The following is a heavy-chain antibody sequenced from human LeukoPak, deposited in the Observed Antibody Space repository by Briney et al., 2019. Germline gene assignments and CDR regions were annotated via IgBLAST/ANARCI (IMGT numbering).Heavy chain of an antibody. J-gene: IGHJ6*02. V-gene: IGHV3-11*01. CDR1: GFTFSDYY. CDR2: ISSSGSTI. CDR3: ARMDPTYYYYGMDV. Sequence: PGGSLRLSCAASGFTFSDYYMNWIRQAPGKGLEWVSYISSSGSTIYYADSVKGRFTISRDNAKNSLYLQMNGLRAEDTAVYYCARMDPTYYYYGMDVWGQGTTVTVSS.